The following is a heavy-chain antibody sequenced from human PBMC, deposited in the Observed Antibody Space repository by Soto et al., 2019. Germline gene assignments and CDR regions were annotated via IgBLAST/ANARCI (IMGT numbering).Heavy chain of an antibody. CDR2: IYSGGST. Sequence: GVLRLSCAASGFTVSSYYMSWVRQAPGKGLEWVSAIYSGGSTYYTDSVEGRFTISRDISKNTLYLQMNSLRVDGTAVYFCASHLWGHYGMDVWGQGTTVTVSS. V-gene: IGHV3-53*01. J-gene: IGHJ6*02. D-gene: IGHD3-16*01. CDR3: ASHLWGHYGMDV. CDR1: GFTVSSYY.